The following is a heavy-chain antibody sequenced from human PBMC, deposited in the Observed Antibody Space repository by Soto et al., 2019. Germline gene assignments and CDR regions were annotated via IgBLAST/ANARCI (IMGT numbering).Heavy chain of an antibody. V-gene: IGHV4-31*03. J-gene: IGHJ6*02. CDR3: ASHGDYGYYYYGMDV. CDR2: IYYSGST. Sequence: PSETLSLTCTVSGGSISSGGYYWSWIRQHPGKGLEWIGYIYYSGSTYYNPSLKSRVTISVDTSKNQFSLKLSSVTAADPAVYYCASHGDYGYYYYGMDVWGQGTTVTVSS. CDR1: GGSISSGGYY. D-gene: IGHD4-17*01.